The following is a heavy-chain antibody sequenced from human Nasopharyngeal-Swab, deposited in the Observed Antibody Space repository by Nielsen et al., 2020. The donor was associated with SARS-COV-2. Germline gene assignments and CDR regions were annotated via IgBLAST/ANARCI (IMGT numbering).Heavy chain of an antibody. D-gene: IGHD4-11*01. Sequence: GGSLRLSCAASGFTFNTYAISWVRQAPGKGLEWVSVISGSDYSTKYADSVKGRFTISRDNSKNTVNLQMNSLRAEDTAIYYCAKGGSNYLGGYWGQGTLVTVSS. CDR1: GFTFNTYA. CDR2: ISGSDYST. CDR3: AKGGSNYLGGY. V-gene: IGHV3-23*01. J-gene: IGHJ4*02.